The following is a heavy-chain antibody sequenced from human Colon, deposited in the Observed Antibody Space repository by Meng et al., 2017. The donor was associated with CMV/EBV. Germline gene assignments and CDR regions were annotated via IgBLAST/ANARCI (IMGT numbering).Heavy chain of an antibody. V-gene: IGHV1-2*06. J-gene: IGHJ5*02. CDR1: GCSFHGYY. CDR3: ARGLGAAGKGTWFDP. D-gene: IGHD6-13*01. CDR2: INPKSGGA. Sequence: SGCSFHGYYMYWVRQAPGQGLEWVGRINPKSGGANYGQRFQGRVTMTSDTSTSTAYMELNSLTYDDTAVYYCARGLGAAGKGTWFDPWGQGTLVTVSS.